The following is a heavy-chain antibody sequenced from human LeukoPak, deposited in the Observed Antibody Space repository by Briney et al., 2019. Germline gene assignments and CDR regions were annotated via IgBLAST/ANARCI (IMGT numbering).Heavy chain of an antibody. CDR1: GFTFSSYA. CDR2: ISGSGGST. Sequence: GGSLRLSCAASGFTFSSYAMSWVRQAPGKRLEWVSAISGSGGSTYYADSVKGRFTISRDNSKNTLYLQINSLRAEDTAVYYCAKEITMVRGVKPNWFDPWGQGTLVTVSS. J-gene: IGHJ5*02. CDR3: AKEITMVRGVKPNWFDP. D-gene: IGHD3-10*01. V-gene: IGHV3-23*01.